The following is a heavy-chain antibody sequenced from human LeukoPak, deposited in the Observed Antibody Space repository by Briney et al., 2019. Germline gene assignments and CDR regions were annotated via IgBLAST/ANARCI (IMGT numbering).Heavy chain of an antibody. J-gene: IGHJ4*02. CDR1: GFTFSSYA. Sequence: PGGSLRLFRAASGFTFSSYAMSSVRQAPGKGLEWVSAISGSGGSTYYADSVKGRFTISRDNSKNTLYLQMNSLRAEDTAVYYCAKVGVEWLRFDYFDYWGQGTLVTVSP. D-gene: IGHD5-12*01. CDR3: AKVGVEWLRFDYFDY. CDR2: ISGSGGST. V-gene: IGHV3-23*01.